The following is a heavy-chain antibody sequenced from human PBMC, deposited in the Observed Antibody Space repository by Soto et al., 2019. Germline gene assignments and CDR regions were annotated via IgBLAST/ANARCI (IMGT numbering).Heavy chain of an antibody. J-gene: IGHJ2*01. CDR3: ARGSTGDGSNWYFDL. V-gene: IGHV3-30-3*01. D-gene: IGHD7-27*01. CDR2: ISYDGSNK. CDR1: GFTFSSYA. Sequence: QVQLVESGGGVVQPGRSLRLSCAASGFTFSSYAMHWVRQAPGKGLEWVAVISYDGSNKYYADSVKGRFTISRDNSKNTLYLQMNGLRAEDTGVYYWARGSTGDGSNWYFDLCGRGTLVAVSS.